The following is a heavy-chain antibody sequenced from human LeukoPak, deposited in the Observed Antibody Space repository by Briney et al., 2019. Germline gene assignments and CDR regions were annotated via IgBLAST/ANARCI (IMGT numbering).Heavy chain of an antibody. J-gene: IGHJ4*02. D-gene: IGHD7-27*01. CDR1: GFTFNSYD. V-gene: IGHV3-48*01. Sequence: GGSLRLSCAASGFTFNSYDMNWVRQAPGKGPEWVSYISSGSSTINYADSLKGRFTISRDNAKNSLYLQMNSLRAEDTAVYYCARDSLGFDYWGQGTLVTVSS. CDR3: ARDSLGFDY. CDR2: ISSGSSTI.